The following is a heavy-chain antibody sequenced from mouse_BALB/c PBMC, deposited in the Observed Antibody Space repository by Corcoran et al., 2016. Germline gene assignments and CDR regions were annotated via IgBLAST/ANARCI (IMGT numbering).Heavy chain of an antibody. CDR2: INPYNDGT. V-gene: IGHV1S136*01. J-gene: IGHJ2*01. CDR3: AGITTAPYFDY. D-gene: IGHD1-2*01. CDR1: GYTFTSYV. Sequence: EVQLQQSGPELVKPGASVKMSCKASGYTFTSYVMHWVKQKPGQGLEWIGYINPYNDGTKYNEKFKGKATLTSDKSSSTAYMELSSLTSEDSAVYYCAGITTAPYFDYWGQSTTLTVSS.